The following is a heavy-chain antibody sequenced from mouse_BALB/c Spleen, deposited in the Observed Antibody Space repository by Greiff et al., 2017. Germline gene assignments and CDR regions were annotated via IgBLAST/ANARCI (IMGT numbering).Heavy chain of an antibody. CDR1: GYTFTDYA. V-gene: IGHV1S137*01. CDR2: ISTYYGDA. J-gene: IGHJ2*01. D-gene: IGHD2-4*01. CDR3: ARSVSTMITTDFDY. Sequence: QVQLQQSGAELVRPGVSVKISCKGSGYTFTDYAMHWVKQSHAKSLEWIGVISTYYGDASYNQKFKGRATMTVDKSSSTAYMELARLTSEDSAIYYCARSVSTMITTDFDYWGQGTTLTVSS.